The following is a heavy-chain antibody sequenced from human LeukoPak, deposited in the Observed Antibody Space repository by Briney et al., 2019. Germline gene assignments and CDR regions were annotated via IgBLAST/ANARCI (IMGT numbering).Heavy chain of an antibody. Sequence: GGSLRLSCAASGFTFSSYGMHWVRQAPGKGLEWVAVIWYDGSNKYYADSVKGRFTISRDNSKNTLYLQMNSLRAEDTAVYYCARSTMVRGVITIVYYFDYWGQGTLVTVSS. J-gene: IGHJ4*02. CDR1: GFTFSSYG. CDR2: IWYDGSNK. CDR3: ARSTMVRGVITIVYYFDY. D-gene: IGHD3-10*01. V-gene: IGHV3-33*01.